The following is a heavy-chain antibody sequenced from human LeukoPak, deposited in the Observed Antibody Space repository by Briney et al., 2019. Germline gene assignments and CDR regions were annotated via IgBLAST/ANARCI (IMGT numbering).Heavy chain of an antibody. CDR3: ARADRLHGGPYLIGP. J-gene: IGHJ5*02. CDR1: GYSFTDYY. Sequence: ASVKVSCKTSGYSFTDYYMHWVRQAPGQGLEWMGWINPNSGGTSSAQKFQGRVTMTRDTSITTVHMVVSWLTSDDTAIYYCARADRLHGGPYLIGPWGQGTLVTVSS. D-gene: IGHD2-21*01. CDR2: INPNSGGT. V-gene: IGHV1-2*02.